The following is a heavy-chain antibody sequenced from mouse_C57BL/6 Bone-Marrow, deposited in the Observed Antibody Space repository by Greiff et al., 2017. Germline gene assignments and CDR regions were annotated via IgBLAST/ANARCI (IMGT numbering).Heavy chain of an antibody. CDR1: GYTFTSSG. D-gene: IGHD1-1*01. V-gene: IGHV1-81*01. CDR3: AYGIFAY. Sequence: VQLQQSGAELARPGASVKLSCTASGYTFTSSGISWVKQRTGQGLEWIGVVYPRRGNPYYNEKFKGKATLTADKSSSTAYMGLRSLTAADSAAYFCAYGIFAYWGQGTLVTVSA. CDR2: VYPRRGNP. J-gene: IGHJ3*01.